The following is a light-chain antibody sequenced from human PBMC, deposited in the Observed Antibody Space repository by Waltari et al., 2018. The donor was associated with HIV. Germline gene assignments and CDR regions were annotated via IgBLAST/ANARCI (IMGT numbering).Light chain of an antibody. CDR1: QSVTTN. V-gene: IGKV3-15*01. Sequence: EIVLTQSPATLSVSAGERATLSCRASQSVTTNLAWYQQRPGQPPRLLIYGASTRATGIPARFSGSGSGTDFTLTISSLQSEDIAFYYCQQYNNWPPWTFGQGTKVEI. J-gene: IGKJ1*01. CDR2: GAS. CDR3: QQYNNWPPWT.